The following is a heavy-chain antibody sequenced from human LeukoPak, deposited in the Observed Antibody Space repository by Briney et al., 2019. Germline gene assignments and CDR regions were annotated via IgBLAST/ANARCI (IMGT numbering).Heavy chain of an antibody. CDR2: ISYDGSNK. J-gene: IGHJ4*02. CDR3: AKGIPYFDY. D-gene: IGHD5-18*01. Sequence: PGGSLRLSCAASGFIFSTYWMTWVRQAPGKGLEWVAVISYDGSNKYYADSVKGRFTISRDNSKNTLYLQMNSLRAEDTAVYYCAKGIPYFDYWGQGTLVTVSS. CDR1: GFIFSTYW. V-gene: IGHV3-30*18.